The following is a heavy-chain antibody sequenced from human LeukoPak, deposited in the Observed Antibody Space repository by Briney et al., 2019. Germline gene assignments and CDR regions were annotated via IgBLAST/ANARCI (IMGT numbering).Heavy chain of an antibody. CDR2: INHSGST. CDR1: GGSFSGYY. CDR3: ARARSSSWLGRLGYMDV. D-gene: IGHD6-13*01. V-gene: IGHV4-34*01. Sequence: SETLSLTCAVYGGSFSGYYWSWIRQPPGKGLEWIGEINHSGSTNYNPSLKSRVTISVGTSKNQFSLKLSSVTAADTAVYYCARARSSSWLGRLGYMDVWGKGTTVTVSS. J-gene: IGHJ6*03.